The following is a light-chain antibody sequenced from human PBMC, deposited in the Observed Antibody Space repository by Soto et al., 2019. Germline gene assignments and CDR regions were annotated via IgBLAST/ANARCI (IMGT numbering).Light chain of an antibody. CDR3: QQYSSMLS. J-gene: IGKJ4*01. Sequence: DIQMTQSPSSLSASVGDRVTIACQSSDDVSWNLNWFQQKPGEAPKLLIYDASNLERGDPSRFSGSGSGTDFTRTISSLQPEDVATYYCQQYSSMLSFGGGTEVDLK. V-gene: IGKV1-33*01. CDR1: DDVSWN. CDR2: DAS.